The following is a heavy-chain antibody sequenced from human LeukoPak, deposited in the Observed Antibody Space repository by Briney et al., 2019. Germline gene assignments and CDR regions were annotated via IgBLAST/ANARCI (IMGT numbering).Heavy chain of an antibody. D-gene: IGHD3-22*01. J-gene: IGHJ4*02. CDR3: ARDLGGYYDSSGYFDY. Sequence: ASVKVSCKASGYTFTSYGISWVRQAPGQGLEWMGWISDYNGNTNYAQKLQGRVTMTTDTSTSTACMELRSLRSDDTAVYYCARDLGGYYDSSGYFDYWGQGTLVTVSS. CDR2: ISDYNGNT. CDR1: GYTFTSYG. V-gene: IGHV1-18*01.